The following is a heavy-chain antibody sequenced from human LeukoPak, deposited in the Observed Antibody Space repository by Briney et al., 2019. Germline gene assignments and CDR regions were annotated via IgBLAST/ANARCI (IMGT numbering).Heavy chain of an antibody. D-gene: IGHD3-22*01. Sequence: GGSLRLSCAASGFTFSSYAMSWVRQAPGKGLEWVAVIWYDGSNKYYADSVKGRFTISRDNSKNTLYLQMNSLRAEDTAVYYCARDYYDSSGYQYYFDYWGQGTLVTVSS. CDR3: ARDYYDSSGYQYYFDY. J-gene: IGHJ4*02. CDR1: GFTFSSYA. CDR2: IWYDGSNK. V-gene: IGHV3-33*08.